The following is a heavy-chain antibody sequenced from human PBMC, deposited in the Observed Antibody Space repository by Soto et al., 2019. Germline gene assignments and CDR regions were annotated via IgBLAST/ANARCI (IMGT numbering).Heavy chain of an antibody. CDR2: IVPMIGKV. CDR1: GGTTSSYT. J-gene: IGHJ4*02. D-gene: IGHD1-1*01. CDR3: ARRTGNWNPLGD. Sequence: QVQLVQSGAEVEKSGSSVKVSCKVSGGTTSSYTIGWVRQAPGQGLQWMGNIVPMIGKVDYAQTFQDRVTPTADKSTRTVYMELRSLRSEDTAVYFCARRTGNWNPLGDWGQGTLVTVSS. V-gene: IGHV1-69*02.